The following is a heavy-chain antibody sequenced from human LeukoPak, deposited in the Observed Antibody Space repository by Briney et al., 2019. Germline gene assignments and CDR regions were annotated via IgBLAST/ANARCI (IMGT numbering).Heavy chain of an antibody. CDR3: TRKSSYNWFDP. CDR2: IRSKAYGGTT. J-gene: IGHJ5*02. Sequence: GGSLRLSCTASGFTFDDYAMSWVRQAPGKGLEWVGFIRSKAYGGTTEYAASVKGRFTISRDDSKSIAYLQMNSLKTEDTAVYYCTRKSSYNWFDPWGQGTLVTVSS. D-gene: IGHD3-16*02. CDR1: GFTFDDYA. V-gene: IGHV3-49*04.